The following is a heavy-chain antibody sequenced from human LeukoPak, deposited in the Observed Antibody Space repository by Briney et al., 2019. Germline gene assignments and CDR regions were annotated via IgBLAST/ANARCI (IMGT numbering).Heavy chain of an antibody. Sequence: GGSLRLSCEGSGFTFSNYWMSWVRQVPGKGLEWVANIQQHGSETYYGDSVKGRFTISRDNAKNSLYLQMNSLRAEDTAVYYCAKGEAARPPDYWGQGTLVTVSS. CDR1: GFTFSNYW. CDR3: AKGEAARPPDY. V-gene: IGHV3-7*01. CDR2: IQQHGSET. J-gene: IGHJ4*02. D-gene: IGHD6-6*01.